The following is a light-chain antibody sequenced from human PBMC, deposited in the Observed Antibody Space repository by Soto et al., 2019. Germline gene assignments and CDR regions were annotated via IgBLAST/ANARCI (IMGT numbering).Light chain of an antibody. CDR3: ISYTTISTYV. Sequence: QSALTQPASVFGSPGQSIAISCTGTSSDVDGYNYVSWYQHHPGKAPKLMIYDVSSRPSGVSNRFSGSKSGNTASLTISGLQAEDEADYYCISYTTISTYVFGTGTKVTVL. CDR2: DVS. J-gene: IGLJ1*01. CDR1: SSDVDGYNY. V-gene: IGLV2-14*03.